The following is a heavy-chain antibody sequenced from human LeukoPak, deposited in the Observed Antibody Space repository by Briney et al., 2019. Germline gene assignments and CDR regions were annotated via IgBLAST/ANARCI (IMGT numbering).Heavy chain of an antibody. V-gene: IGHV3-23*01. CDR1: GFTFSSYA. D-gene: IGHD2-2*01. J-gene: IGHJ6*02. Sequence: GGSLRLSCAASGFTFSSYAMSWVRQPPGKGLEWVSAISGSGGTTYYADSVKGRFNISGDNSKNTLYLQMNSLRAEDTAVYYCAKHVPAAKYYEGMDVWGQGTTVTVSS. CDR3: AKHVPAAKYYEGMDV. CDR2: ISGSGGTT.